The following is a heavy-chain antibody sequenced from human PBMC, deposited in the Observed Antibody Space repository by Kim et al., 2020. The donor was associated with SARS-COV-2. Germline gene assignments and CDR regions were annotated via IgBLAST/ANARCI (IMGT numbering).Heavy chain of an antibody. D-gene: IGHD2-15*01. Sequence: GGSLRLSCAASGFTFNSYAMSWVRQAAGKGLEWVSGISGSGGSTYYADSVKGRFTISRDNSKNTLYVQMNSLRDEDTAVYYCAKDRTYCSGGDCYPEYFDYWGQGTLVTVSS. CDR1: GFTFNSYA. J-gene: IGHJ4*02. CDR2: ISGSGGST. CDR3: AKDRTYCSGGDCYPEYFDY. V-gene: IGHV3-23*01.